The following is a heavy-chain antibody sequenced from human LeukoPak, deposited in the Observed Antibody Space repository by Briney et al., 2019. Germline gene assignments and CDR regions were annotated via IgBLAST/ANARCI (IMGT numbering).Heavy chain of an antibody. CDR3: ARGSGIITGIDE. CDR1: GFTFSSHW. Sequence: PGWSLRLSCASSGFTFSSHWMHWVRQAPGKGLVWVSRIKDDGRHTNYADSVKGRFTIYRDNAKNTLSLQMNSLRAEDTAVYCARGSGIITGIDEWGQGTLVTVSS. V-gene: IGHV3-74*01. CDR2: IKDDGRHT. J-gene: IGHJ4*02. D-gene: IGHD3-16*01.